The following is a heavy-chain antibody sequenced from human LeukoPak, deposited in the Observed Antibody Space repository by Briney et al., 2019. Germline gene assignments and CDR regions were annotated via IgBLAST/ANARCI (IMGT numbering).Heavy chain of an antibody. CDR2: INHSGST. J-gene: IGHJ6*03. CDR1: GGSFSGYY. CDR3: AREVFGVVTPGHYYYMDV. V-gene: IGHV4-34*01. Sequence: PSETLSLTCAVYGGSFSGYYWSWIRQPPGKGLEWTGEINHSGSTNYNPSLKSRVTISVDTSKNQFSLKLSSVTAADTAVYYCAREVFGVVTPGHYYYMDVWGKGTTVTVSS. D-gene: IGHD3-3*01.